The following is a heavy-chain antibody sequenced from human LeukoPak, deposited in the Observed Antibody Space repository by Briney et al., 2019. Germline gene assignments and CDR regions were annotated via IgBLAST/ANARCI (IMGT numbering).Heavy chain of an antibody. CDR2: IHPNSGGT. V-gene: IGHV1-2*06. Sequence: ASVKVSCKTSGSTFTDYYIQWVRQAPGQGPEWMGRIHPNSGGTNYAQKFQGRVTMTRDTSIITAYMELTSLTSDDTAVYYCARDRAGDPDYSFDQWGQGTLVTVSS. D-gene: IGHD4-11*01. J-gene: IGHJ4*02. CDR1: GSTFTDYY. CDR3: ARDRAGDPDYSFDQ.